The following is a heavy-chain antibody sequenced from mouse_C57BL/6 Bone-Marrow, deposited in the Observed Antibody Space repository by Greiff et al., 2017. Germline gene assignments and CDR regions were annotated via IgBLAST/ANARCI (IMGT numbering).Heavy chain of an antibody. D-gene: IGHD2-4*01. V-gene: IGHV3-6*01. CDR2: ISYDGSN. CDR3: ARGVITYYFDY. Sequence: DVQLQESGPGLVKPSQSLSLTCSVTGYSITRGYYWNWIRQFPGNKLEWMGYISYDGSNNYNPSLKNRISITRDTSKNQFFLKLNSVTTEDTATYYCARGVITYYFDYWGQGTTLTVSS. CDR1: GYSITRGYY. J-gene: IGHJ2*01.